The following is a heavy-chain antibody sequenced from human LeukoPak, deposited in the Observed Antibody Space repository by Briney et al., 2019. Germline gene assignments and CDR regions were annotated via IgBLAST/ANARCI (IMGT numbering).Heavy chain of an antibody. D-gene: IGHD6-13*01. CDR3: ARGDKQLLFNRNKGGFDP. V-gene: IGHV3-30*04. CDR2: ISYDGSNK. Sequence: GRSLRLSCAASGFTFSSYAMHWVRQAPGKGLEWVAVISYDGSNKYYADSVKGHFTISRDNSKNTLYLQMNSLRAEDSAVFYCARGDKQLLFNRNKGGFDPWGQGTLVTVSS. J-gene: IGHJ5*02. CDR1: GFTFSSYA.